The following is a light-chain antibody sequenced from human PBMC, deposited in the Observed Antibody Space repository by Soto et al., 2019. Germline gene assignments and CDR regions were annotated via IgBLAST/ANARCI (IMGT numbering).Light chain of an antibody. CDR1: QSVSSK. Sequence: DIVMTQSPATLSVSPGERATLSCRASQSVSSKLAWYQQKRGQAPRLLMYGASTRATGIPVRFSGSGSGTEFTLIISSLQSEDFAVYYCQQYNDWPRTFGQGTKVEIQ. CDR3: QQYNDWPRT. V-gene: IGKV3-15*01. CDR2: GAS. J-gene: IGKJ1*01.